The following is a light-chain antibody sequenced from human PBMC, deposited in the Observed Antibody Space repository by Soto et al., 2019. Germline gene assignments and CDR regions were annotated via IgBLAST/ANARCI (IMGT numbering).Light chain of an antibody. CDR1: QDISDY. V-gene: IGKV1-9*01. Sequence: DIQLTQSPSFLSASVGDRVTITCRASQDISDYLAWYQQRPGKAPKLLIYAASTLQSGVPSRFSGSGSGTEGTITISSLQPEDFETYSCQQLNSYPLTFGGGTKVDIK. CDR2: AAS. CDR3: QQLNSYPLT. J-gene: IGKJ4*01.